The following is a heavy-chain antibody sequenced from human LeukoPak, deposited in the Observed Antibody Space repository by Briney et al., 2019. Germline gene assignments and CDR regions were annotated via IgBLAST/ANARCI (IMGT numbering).Heavy chain of an antibody. Sequence: GSSVKVSCKASGGTFSSYAISWVRQAPGQGLEWMGWINPNSGGTNYAQKFQGRVTMTRDTSISTAYMELSRLRSDDTAVYYCARDPGGSSWYFDYWGQGTLVTVSS. CDR1: GGTFSSYA. V-gene: IGHV1-2*02. J-gene: IGHJ4*02. CDR2: INPNSGGT. CDR3: ARDPGGSSWYFDY. D-gene: IGHD6-13*01.